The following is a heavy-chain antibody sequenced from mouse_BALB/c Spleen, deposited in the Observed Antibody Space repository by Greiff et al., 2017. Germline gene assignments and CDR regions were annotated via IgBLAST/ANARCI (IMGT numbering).Heavy chain of an antibody. CDR3: ARQGFITTVVAPEYYAMDY. J-gene: IGHJ4*01. Sequence: EVQGVESGGGLVQPGGSRKLSCAASGFTFSSFGMHWVRQAPEKGLEWVAYISSGSSTIYYADTVTGRFTISRDNHKNILFLQMTSLRSEETDMYYCARQGFITTVVAPEYYAMDYWGQGTSVTVSS. CDR1: GFTFSSFG. V-gene: IGHV5-17*02. CDR2: ISSGSSTI. D-gene: IGHD1-1*01.